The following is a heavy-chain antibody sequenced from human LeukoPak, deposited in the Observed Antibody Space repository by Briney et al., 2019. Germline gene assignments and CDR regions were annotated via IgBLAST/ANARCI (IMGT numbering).Heavy chain of an antibody. CDR1: GGSFSGYY. CDR2: INHSGST. J-gene: IGHJ6*03. Sequence: SETLSLTCAVYGGSFSGYYWSWIRQPPGKGLEWIGEINHSGSTNYNPSLKSRVTISVDTSKNQFSLKLSSVTAADTAVYYCARPRGRGYGSFSYYYYMDVWGKGTTVTVSS. V-gene: IGHV4-34*01. D-gene: IGHD5-18*01. CDR3: ARPRGRGYGSFSYYYYMDV.